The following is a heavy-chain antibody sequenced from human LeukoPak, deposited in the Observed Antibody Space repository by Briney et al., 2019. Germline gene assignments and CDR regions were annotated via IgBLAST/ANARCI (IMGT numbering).Heavy chain of an antibody. V-gene: IGHV4-38-2*02. Sequence: PSDTLSLTCTVSGYSISSGYYWGWIRQPPGKGLEWIGGIYHSGSTYYNPSLKSRVTISVDTSKNQFSLKLSSVTAADTAVYYCARGPYTGYCSGGSCYSVARWFDPWGQGTLVTVSS. J-gene: IGHJ5*02. CDR3: ARGPYTGYCSGGSCYSVARWFDP. CDR2: IYHSGST. D-gene: IGHD2-15*01. CDR1: GYSISSGYY.